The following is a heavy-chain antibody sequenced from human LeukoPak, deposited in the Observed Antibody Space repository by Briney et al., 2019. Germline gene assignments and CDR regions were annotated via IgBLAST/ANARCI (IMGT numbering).Heavy chain of an antibody. V-gene: IGHV3-30*03. J-gene: IGHJ6*02. CDR2: ISYDGSNK. Sequence: GGSLRLSCAASGFTFSSYSMNWVRQAPGKGLEWVAFISYDGSNKYYADSVKGRFTISRDNSKNTLYLQMNSLRAEDTAVYYCASQGGLLWFGELSGGMDVWGQGTTVTVSS. CDR3: ASQGGLLWFGELSGGMDV. CDR1: GFTFSSYS. D-gene: IGHD3-10*01.